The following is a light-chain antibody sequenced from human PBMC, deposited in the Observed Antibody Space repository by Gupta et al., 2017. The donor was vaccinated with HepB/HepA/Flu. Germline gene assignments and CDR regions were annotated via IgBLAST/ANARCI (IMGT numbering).Light chain of an antibody. Sequence: GQSITISCTGTSSDVGGYNYVSWYQQHPGKAPKLMIYDVSNRPSGVSNRFSGSKSGNTASLTISGLQAEDEADYYCSSYTSRSTIVFGGGTKLTVL. J-gene: IGLJ2*01. V-gene: IGLV2-14*04. CDR3: SSYTSRSTIV. CDR1: SSDVGGYNY. CDR2: DVS.